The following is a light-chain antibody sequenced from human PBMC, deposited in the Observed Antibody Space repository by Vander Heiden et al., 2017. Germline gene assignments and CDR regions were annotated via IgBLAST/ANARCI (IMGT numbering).Light chain of an antibody. CDR1: ESINRY. Sequence: IQMTHSPSSLSASVGDRVTITCRASESINRYLNWYQQKPGKAPRFLISAASNLESGVPSRFTGSGSGRDFTLTISSLQPEDFATYFCQQSYTTPLTFGGGTRVDLK. J-gene: IGKJ4*01. V-gene: IGKV1-39*01. CDR3: QQSYTTPLT. CDR2: AAS.